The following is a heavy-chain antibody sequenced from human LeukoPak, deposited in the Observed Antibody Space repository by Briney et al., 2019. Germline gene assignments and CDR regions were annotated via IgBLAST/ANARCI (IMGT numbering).Heavy chain of an antibody. V-gene: IGHV4-34*01. CDR1: GGSFSGYY. CDR3: AREGVYYDILAAYYRPYYFDF. D-gene: IGHD3-9*01. CDR2: INHGGST. Sequence: PSETLSLTCAVYGGSFSGYYWSRIRQPPGKGLEWIGEINHGGSTNYNPSLKSRLTISVDTSKNQFSLKLSSVTAADTAVYYCAREGVYYDILAAYYRPYYFDFWGQGTLVTVYS. J-gene: IGHJ4*02.